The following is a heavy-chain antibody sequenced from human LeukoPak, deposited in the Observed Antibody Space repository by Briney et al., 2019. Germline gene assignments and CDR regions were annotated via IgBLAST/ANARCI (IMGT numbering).Heavy chain of an antibody. J-gene: IGHJ6*03. CDR2: IHYSGST. Sequence: SETLSLTCTVSGGSISSDYWSWIRQPPGKEQEWIGYIHYSGSTNYNPSLKSRVSILLDMSKNQFSLKLNSVTAADTAVYYCARGVLTLRGLYMDVWGKGTTVTISS. D-gene: IGHD3-9*01. V-gene: IGHV4-59*01. CDR1: GGSISSDY. CDR3: ARGVLTLRGLYMDV.